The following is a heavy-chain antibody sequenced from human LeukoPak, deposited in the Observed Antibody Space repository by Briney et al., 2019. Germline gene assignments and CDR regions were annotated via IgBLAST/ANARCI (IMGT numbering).Heavy chain of an antibody. CDR1: GGSISSYY. Sequence: SETLSLTCIVSGGSISSYYWSWIRQPPGKGLELIGYIYYSGSTNYNPSLKSRVTISVDTSKNQFSLKLSSVTAADTAVYYCASRRYYYDSMRHWGQGTLVTVSS. CDR3: ASRRYYYDSMRH. J-gene: IGHJ4*02. V-gene: IGHV4-59*12. D-gene: IGHD3-22*01. CDR2: IYYSGST.